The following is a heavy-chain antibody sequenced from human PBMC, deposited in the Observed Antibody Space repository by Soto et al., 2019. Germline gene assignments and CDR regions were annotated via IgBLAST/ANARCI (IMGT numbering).Heavy chain of an antibody. Sequence: QVQLVESGGGVVQPGRSLRLSCAASGFTFSSYAMHWVRQAPGKGLVWVAVISYDGSNKYYADSVKGRFTISRDNSKNTLYLQMNSLRAEDTAVYYCARDAILEWLLGYGMDVWGQGTTVTVSS. D-gene: IGHD3-3*01. J-gene: IGHJ6*02. CDR2: ISYDGSNK. CDR3: ARDAILEWLLGYGMDV. V-gene: IGHV3-30-3*01. CDR1: GFTFSSYA.